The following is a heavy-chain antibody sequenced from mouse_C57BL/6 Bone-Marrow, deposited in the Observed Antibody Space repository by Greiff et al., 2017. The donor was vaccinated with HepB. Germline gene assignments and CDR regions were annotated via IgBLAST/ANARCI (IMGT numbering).Heavy chain of an antibody. D-gene: IGHD2-13*01. V-gene: IGHV1-81*01. CDR3: ARKSRVSAY. Sequence: QVQLQQSGAELVRPGASVKLSCKASGYTFTSYGMSWVKQRPGQGLEWIGEIDPRSGSTNYNEKFKGKATLTADKSSSTAYMELRSLTSEDSAVCVWARKSRVSAYWGQGTLVTVSA. J-gene: IGHJ3*01. CDR2: IDPRSGST. CDR1: GYTFTSYG.